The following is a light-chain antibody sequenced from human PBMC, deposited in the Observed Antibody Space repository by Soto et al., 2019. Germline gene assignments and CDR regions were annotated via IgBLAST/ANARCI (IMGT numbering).Light chain of an antibody. J-gene: IGLJ2*01. V-gene: IGLV1-40*01. CDR2: GNS. CDR1: SSNIGAGYD. CDR3: QSYDSSLSAVV. Sequence: QSVLTQPPSVSGAPGQRVTISCTGSSSNIGAGYDVHWYKQLPGTAPKLLIYGNSNRPSGVPDRFSGSKSGTSASLAITGLQAEDEADYYCQSYDSSLSAVVFGGGTKLPVL.